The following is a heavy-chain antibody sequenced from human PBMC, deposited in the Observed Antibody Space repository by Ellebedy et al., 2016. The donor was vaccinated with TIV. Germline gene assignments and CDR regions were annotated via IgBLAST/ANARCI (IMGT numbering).Heavy chain of an antibody. D-gene: IGHD3-10*01. CDR2: INGGGGT. CDR3: SVSSGTSDY. CDR1: GGSFSSYY. Sequence: MPSETLSLTCAVSGGSFSSYYWNWIRQPPGKALEWIGEINGGGGTNSNASLQSRVILSLDTSKNLFSLRLTSVTAADTAVYYCSVSSGTSDYWGQGSLVTVSS. J-gene: IGHJ4*02. V-gene: IGHV4-34*01.